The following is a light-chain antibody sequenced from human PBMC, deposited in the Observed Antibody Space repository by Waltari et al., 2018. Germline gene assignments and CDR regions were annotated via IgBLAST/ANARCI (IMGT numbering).Light chain of an antibody. J-gene: IGKJ2*01. Sequence: DIQMTQSPSSLSASVGDRVTITCRASQSIRSYLNWYPQKPGKAPKLLIYAASSLQSGVPSRFSGSGSGTEFTLTISSLQPEDFATYYCQQSYSTPYTFGQGTKLEIK. CDR1: QSIRSY. CDR2: AAS. CDR3: QQSYSTPYT. V-gene: IGKV1-39*01.